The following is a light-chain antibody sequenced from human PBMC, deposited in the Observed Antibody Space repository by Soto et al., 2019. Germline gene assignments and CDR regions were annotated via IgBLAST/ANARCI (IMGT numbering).Light chain of an antibody. CDR1: QSISSN. CDR2: GPS. V-gene: IGKV3-15*01. Sequence: EIVLTQSPATLSVSPGERATLSCRASQSISSNLAWYQQKPGQAPRLLIYGPSTRATGVPARFSGSGSGTEFTLTISSLQPDDFATYYCQHYNSYSEAFGQGTKVDIK. CDR3: QHYNSYSEA. J-gene: IGKJ1*01.